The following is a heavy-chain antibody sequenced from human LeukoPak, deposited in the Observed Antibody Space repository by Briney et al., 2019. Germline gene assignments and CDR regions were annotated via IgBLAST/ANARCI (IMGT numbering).Heavy chain of an antibody. D-gene: IGHD1-26*01. V-gene: IGHV3-23*01. J-gene: IGHJ4*02. CDR2: ISDSGDNP. CDR1: GFXFSDYA. Sequence: PGGSLRLSCAASGFXFSDYAISWVRQAPGKGLEWVSAISDSGDNPYYADSVKGRFTISRDNSENTLSLQMYSLRAEDTAVYYCAKDRGGSYFDFDFWGRGTLVTVSS. CDR3: AKDRGGSYFDFDF.